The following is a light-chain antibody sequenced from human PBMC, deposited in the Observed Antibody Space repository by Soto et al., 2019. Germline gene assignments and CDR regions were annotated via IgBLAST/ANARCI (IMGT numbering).Light chain of an antibody. Sequence: QAVVTQESSLTVSPGGTVTLTCGSSTGAVTSGHYPYWFQQKAGQAPRTLIYDTSNRQSWTPARFSGSLLGGKAALTLSGAQPEDEADYYCLLSYRDDREGVFGGGTKLTVL. J-gene: IGLJ3*02. V-gene: IGLV7-46*01. CDR2: DTS. CDR1: TGAVTSGHY. CDR3: LLSYRDDREGV.